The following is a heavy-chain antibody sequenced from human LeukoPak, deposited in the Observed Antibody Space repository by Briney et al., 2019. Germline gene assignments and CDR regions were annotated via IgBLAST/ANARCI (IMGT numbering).Heavy chain of an antibody. V-gene: IGHV3-23*01. D-gene: IGHD2-2*01. Sequence: GGSLRLSCAGSGFTFSSYPMSWVRQAPGKGLEWVSAISGSGGTTYSADSVKGRFTISRDNPKNTLYLQMNSLRAEDTAVYFCAKRRPAAQFFDYWGQGTLVTVSS. J-gene: IGHJ4*02. CDR3: AKRRPAAQFFDY. CDR2: ISGSGGTT. CDR1: GFTFSSYP.